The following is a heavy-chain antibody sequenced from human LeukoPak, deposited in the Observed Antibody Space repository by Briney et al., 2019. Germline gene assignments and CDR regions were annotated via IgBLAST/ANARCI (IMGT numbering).Heavy chain of an antibody. J-gene: IGHJ3*02. D-gene: IGHD4-17*01. CDR3: ARDPYGDYVRNAFDI. CDR2: IIPIFGTA. Sequence: ASVKVSCTASGGTFSSYAISWVRQAPGQGLEWMGGIIPIFGTANYAQKFQGRVTITADESTSTAYMELSSLRSEDTAVYYCARDPYGDYVRNAFDIWGQGTMVTVSS. V-gene: IGHV1-69*01. CDR1: GGTFSSYA.